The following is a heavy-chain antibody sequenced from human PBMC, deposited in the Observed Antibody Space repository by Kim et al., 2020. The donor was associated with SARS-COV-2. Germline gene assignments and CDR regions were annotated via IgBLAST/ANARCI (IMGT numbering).Heavy chain of an antibody. V-gene: IGHV4-39*01. J-gene: IGHJ4*02. CDR3: ARLERSVFLVDY. D-gene: IGHD3-3*01. Sequence: YYNPALKSRVTISVDTSKNQFSLKLSSVTAADTAVYYCARLERSVFLVDYWGQGTLVTVSS.